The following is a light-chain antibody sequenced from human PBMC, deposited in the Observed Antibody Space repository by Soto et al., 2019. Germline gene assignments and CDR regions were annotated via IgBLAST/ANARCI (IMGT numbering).Light chain of an antibody. CDR3: QQINSYHPTT. CDR2: AAS. Sequence: DIQLTQSPSFLSASVGDRVTITCRASEGISRYLAWYQQKPGKAPKLLIYAASTLQSGVPSRFSGSASGTEFTLTISSLQPEDFATYYCQQINSYHPTTFGPGTKVDI. J-gene: IGKJ3*01. V-gene: IGKV1-9*01. CDR1: EGISRY.